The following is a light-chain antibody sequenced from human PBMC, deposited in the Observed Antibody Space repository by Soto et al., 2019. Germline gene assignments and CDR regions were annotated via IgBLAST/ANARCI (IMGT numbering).Light chain of an antibody. CDR2: DAS. CDR3: QQRSNWPAEVT. CDR1: QSVSSS. J-gene: IGKJ3*01. V-gene: IGKV3-11*01. Sequence: EIVLTQSQDTLSLSPGERATLSCRASQSVSSSLAWYQQKPGQAPRLLIYDASNRATGIPARFSGSGSGTDFTLTISSLEPEDFAVYYCQQRSNWPAEVTFGPGTKVDIK.